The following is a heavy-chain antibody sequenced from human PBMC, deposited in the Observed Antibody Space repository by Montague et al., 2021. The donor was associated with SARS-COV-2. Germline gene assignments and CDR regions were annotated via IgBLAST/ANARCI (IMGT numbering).Heavy chain of an antibody. Sequence: SETLSLTCTVSGGSIRSYYWSWVRQPPGKGLEWIGFIADNGFTNTSCTPRRRVTMSVDTSKNQFSLRLTSVCAADTAVYYSARQNRRDVYSLYHFEYWGQGTLVTVSS. J-gene: IGHJ4*02. CDR1: GGSIRSYY. V-gene: IGHV4-59*08. CDR2: IADNGFT. CDR3: ARQNRRDVYSLYHFEY. D-gene: IGHD5-24*01.